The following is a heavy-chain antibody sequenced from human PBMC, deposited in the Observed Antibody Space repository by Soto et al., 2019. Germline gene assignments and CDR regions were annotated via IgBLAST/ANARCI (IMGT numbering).Heavy chain of an antibody. CDR3: AREGSDFRAWYRTDAFDI. CDR1: GDSVNTKSYY. CDR2: IYFNGSA. D-gene: IGHD6-13*01. V-gene: IGHV4-61*01. J-gene: IGHJ3*02. Sequence: PSETLSLPCTVSGDSVNTKSYYWTWIRQSPGERPEWIGYIYFNGSAEYNPSLKSRVTISMDTSKNQFSLKLNSVTTADSAVYYCAREGSDFRAWYRTDAFDISGEGTMVTVS.